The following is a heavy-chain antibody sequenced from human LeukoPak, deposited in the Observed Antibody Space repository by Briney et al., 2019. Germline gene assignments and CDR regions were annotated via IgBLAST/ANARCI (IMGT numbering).Heavy chain of an antibody. D-gene: IGHD3-16*01. V-gene: IGHV3-74*01. CDR1: GFTFSSYW. CDR2: INSDGSST. CDR3: ARSEGGFQPNWFDP. Sequence: GGSLRLSCEVSGFTFSSYWMHWVRQAPGKGLVWVSRINSDGSSTSYADSVKGRFTISRDNAKNTLYLQMNNLRAEDTAVYYCARSEGGFQPNWFDPWGQGTLVTVSS. J-gene: IGHJ5*02.